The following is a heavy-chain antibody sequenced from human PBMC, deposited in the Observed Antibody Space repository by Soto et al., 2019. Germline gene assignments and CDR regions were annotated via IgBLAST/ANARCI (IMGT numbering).Heavy chain of an antibody. Sequence: SETLSLTCAVYGGSISSGGYYWSWIRQHPGKGLEWIGYIYYSGSTYYNPSLKSRVTISVDTSKNQFSLKLSSVTAADTTVYYCARENESMVRGVIITRAFDIWGQGTMVTVSS. D-gene: IGHD3-10*01. CDR1: GGSISSGGYY. J-gene: IGHJ3*02. V-gene: IGHV4-31*11. CDR2: IYYSGST. CDR3: ARENESMVRGVIITRAFDI.